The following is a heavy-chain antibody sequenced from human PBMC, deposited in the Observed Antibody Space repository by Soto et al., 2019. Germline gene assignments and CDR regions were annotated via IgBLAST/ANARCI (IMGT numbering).Heavy chain of an antibody. V-gene: IGHV5-51*01. Sequence: PGESLKISCKGSGYSFTSYWIGWVRQMPGKGLEWMGIIYPGDSDTRYSPSFQGQVTISADKSISTAYLQWSSLKASDTAIYYSGSTYYNPSLKSRVTISVDTSKNQFSLKLSSVTAADTAVYYCARAYTGSSGYYILPSYYYYYGMDVWGQGTTVTVSS. J-gene: IGHJ6*02. CDR1: GYSFTSYW. D-gene: IGHD2-21*02. CDR3: GSTYYNPSLKSRVTISVDTSKNQFSLKLSSVTAADTAVYYCARAYTGSSGYYILPSYYYYYGMDV. CDR2: IYPGDSDT.